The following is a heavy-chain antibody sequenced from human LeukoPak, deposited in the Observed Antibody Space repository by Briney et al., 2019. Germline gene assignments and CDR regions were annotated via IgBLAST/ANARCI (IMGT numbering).Heavy chain of an antibody. CDR1: GVSISSYY. D-gene: IGHD2-2*01. V-gene: IGHV4-4*07. CDR3: ARDLVVPAATGSGYYYYYMDV. J-gene: IGHJ6*03. CDR2: IYTSGST. Sequence: SETLSLTCTVSGVSISSYYWSWIRQPPGKGLEWIGRIYTSGSTNYNPSLKSRVTMSVDTSKNQFSLKLSSVTAADTAVYYCARDLVVPAATGSGYYYYYMDVWGKGTTITVSS.